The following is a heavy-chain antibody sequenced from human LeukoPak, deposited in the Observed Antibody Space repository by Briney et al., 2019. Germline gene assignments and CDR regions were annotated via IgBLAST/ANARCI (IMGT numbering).Heavy chain of an antibody. V-gene: IGHV1-2*02. CDR1: GYTFTSYY. CDR3: ASRTHTISSYYYMDV. J-gene: IGHJ6*03. CDR2: INPNSGGT. D-gene: IGHD3-3*01. Sequence: ASVKVSCKASGYTFTSYYMHWVRQAPGQGLEWMGWINPNSGGTNYAQKFQGRVTMTRDTSISTAYMELSRLRSDDTAVYYCASRTHTISSYYYMDVWGKGTTVTISS.